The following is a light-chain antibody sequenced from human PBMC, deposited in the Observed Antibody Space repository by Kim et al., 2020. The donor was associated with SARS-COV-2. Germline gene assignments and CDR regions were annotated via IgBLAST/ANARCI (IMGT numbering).Light chain of an antibody. V-gene: IGLV6-57*03. Sequence: TLPRPPRRRRMAPTYVRWDQTPPGSAPATVIYADNERPSGVPDRFSGSSDASSNSASLTISGLKTEDEADYYCHSYDRDSHVFGTGTKVTVL. CDR2: ADN. CDR1: RRRMAPTY. CDR3: HSYDRDSHV. J-gene: IGLJ1*01.